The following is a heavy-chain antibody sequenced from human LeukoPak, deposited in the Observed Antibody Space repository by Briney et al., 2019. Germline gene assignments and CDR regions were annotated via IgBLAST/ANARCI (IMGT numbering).Heavy chain of an antibody. J-gene: IGHJ5*02. D-gene: IGHD1-26*01. CDR1: GYTFTGYY. CDR2: VNPNSGGT. CDR3: ARLGNYFGNWFDP. V-gene: IGHV1-2*02. Sequence: ASVKVSCKASGYTFTGYYMHWVREAPGQGLEWRGWVNPNSGGTNYAQKLQGRVTMTRDTSISTAYTELSRMRSDDTAVYYCARLGNYFGNWFDPWGQGTLVTVSS.